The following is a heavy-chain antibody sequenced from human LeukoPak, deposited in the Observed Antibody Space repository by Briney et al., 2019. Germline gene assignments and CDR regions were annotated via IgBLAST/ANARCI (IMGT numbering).Heavy chain of an antibody. V-gene: IGHV7-4-1*02. CDR3: ARDLARDGYNYGRGIDY. Sequence: GASVKVSCRASGYTFTSYAMNWVRQAPGQGLEWMGWINTNTGNPTYAQGFTGRFVFSLDTSVSTAYLQISSLKAEDTAVYYCARDLARDGYNYGRGIDYWGQGTLVTVSS. CDR2: INTNTGNP. CDR1: GYTFTSYA. D-gene: IGHD5-24*01. J-gene: IGHJ4*02.